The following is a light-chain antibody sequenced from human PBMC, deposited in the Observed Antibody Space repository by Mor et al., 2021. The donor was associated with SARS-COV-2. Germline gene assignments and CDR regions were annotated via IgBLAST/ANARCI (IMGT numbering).Light chain of an antibody. V-gene: IGKV3-20*01. CDR3: QQYGGSPPT. J-gene: IGKJ1*01. CDR2: YAS. Sequence: QSVASSKLAWYQQKLGQAPRLLMSYASSRATGIPDRFSGSGSGTDFTLTISNLEPEDFGVYYCQQYGGSPPTFGQG. CDR1: QSVASSK.